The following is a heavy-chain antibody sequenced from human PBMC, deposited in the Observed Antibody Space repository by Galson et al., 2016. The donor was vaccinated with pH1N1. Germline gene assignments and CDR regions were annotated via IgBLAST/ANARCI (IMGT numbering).Heavy chain of an antibody. V-gene: IGHV4-34*01. CDR1: GESFKNYY. CDR3: ARAFMDGLSGDDSGVFDY. D-gene: IGHD2-21*02. CDR2: INDSGNV. Sequence: ETLSLTCAVYGESFKNYYWSWIRQAPGKGLAWIGEINDSGNVNYNTSLASRATISLDTSKNQFSLKMTSVTAAATAVFYCARAFMDGLSGDDSGVFDYWGQGVLITVSS. J-gene: IGHJ4*02.